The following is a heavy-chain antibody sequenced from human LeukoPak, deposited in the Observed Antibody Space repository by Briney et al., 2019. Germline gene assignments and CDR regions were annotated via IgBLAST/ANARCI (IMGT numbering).Heavy chain of an antibody. D-gene: IGHD2-2*01. CDR2: INHSGST. CDR1: GGSFSGYY. Sequence: SETLSLTCAVYGGSFSGYYWSWIRQPPGNGLEWIGEINHSGSTNYNPSLKSRVTISVDTSKNQFSLKLSSVTAADTAVYYCARRVGVPAAIFWFDPWGQGTLVTVSS. CDR3: ARRVGVPAAIFWFDP. V-gene: IGHV4-34*01. J-gene: IGHJ5*02.